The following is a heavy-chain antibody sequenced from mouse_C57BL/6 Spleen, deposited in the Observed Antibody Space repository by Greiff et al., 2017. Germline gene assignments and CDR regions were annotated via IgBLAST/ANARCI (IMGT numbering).Heavy chain of an antibody. CDR3: ARHEDYYYGSRGYAMDY. Sequence: VNVVESGPGLVAPSQSLSITCTVSGFSLTSYGVHWVRQPPGKGLEWLVVIWSDGSTTYNSALKSRLSISKDNSKSQVFLKMNSLQTDDTAMYYCARHEDYYYGSRGYAMDYWGQGTSVTVSS. D-gene: IGHD1-1*01. CDR1: GFSLTSYG. CDR2: IWSDGST. V-gene: IGHV2-6-1*01. J-gene: IGHJ4*01.